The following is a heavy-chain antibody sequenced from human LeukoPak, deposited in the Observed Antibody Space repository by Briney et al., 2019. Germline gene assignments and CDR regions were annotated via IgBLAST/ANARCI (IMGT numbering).Heavy chain of an antibody. CDR2: INPNSGGT. D-gene: IGHD3-9*01. V-gene: IGHV1-2*02. CDR1: GGTFSSYA. J-gene: IGHJ6*02. Sequence: ASVKVSCKASGGTFSSYAISWVRQAPGQGLEWMGWINPNSGGTNYAQKFQGRVTMTRDTSISTAYMELSRLRSDDTAVYYCAGDSYDILTGYRYYYGMDVWGQGTTVTVSS. CDR3: AGDSYDILTGYRYYYGMDV.